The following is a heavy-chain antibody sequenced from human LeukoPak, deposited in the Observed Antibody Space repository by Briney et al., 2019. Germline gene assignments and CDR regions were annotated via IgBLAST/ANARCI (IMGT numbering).Heavy chain of an antibody. Sequence: SETLSLTCTVSGGSISSGGYYWSWIRQHPGKGLEWIGYIYYSGSTYYNPSLKSRVTISVDTSKNQLSLRLSSVTAADTAVYYCARMGAHFSTNYDYYFDYWGQGTLVTVSS. V-gene: IGHV4-31*03. CDR2: IYYSGST. CDR3: ARMGAHFSTNYDYYFDY. D-gene: IGHD4/OR15-4a*01. CDR1: GGSISSGGYY. J-gene: IGHJ4*02.